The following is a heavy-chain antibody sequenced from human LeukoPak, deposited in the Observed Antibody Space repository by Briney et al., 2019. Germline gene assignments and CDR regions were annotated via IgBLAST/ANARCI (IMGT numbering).Heavy chain of an antibody. CDR2: ISNDGSRK. Sequence: GGSLRLSCAGSGFSFSSYTMHWVRQAPGKGLEWVAIISNDGSRKYYAHSVEGRFTISRDNSKNTLYLQMDSLRAEDTAVYYCARDRAWNYFDYWGQGTLVTVSS. V-gene: IGHV3-30*04. J-gene: IGHJ4*02. CDR3: ARDRAWNYFDY. CDR1: GFSFSSYT. D-gene: IGHD3-3*01.